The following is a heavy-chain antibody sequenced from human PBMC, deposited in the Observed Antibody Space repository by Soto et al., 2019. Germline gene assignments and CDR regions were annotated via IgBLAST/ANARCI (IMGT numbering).Heavy chain of an antibody. CDR1: GLTFVSFA. V-gene: IGHV3-30-3*01. CDR3: ARDFDYDSSGLLDY. D-gene: IGHD3-22*01. J-gene: IGHJ4*02. Sequence: GGSLRLSCAASGLTFVSFAMHWVGQAPGKGLEWVAVISYDGSNKYYADSVKGRFTISRDNSKNTLYLQMNSLRAEDTAVYYCARDFDYDSSGLLDYWGQGTLVTVSS. CDR2: ISYDGSNK.